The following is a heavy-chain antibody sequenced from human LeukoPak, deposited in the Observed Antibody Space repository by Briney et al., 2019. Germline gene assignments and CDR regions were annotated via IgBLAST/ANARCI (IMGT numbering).Heavy chain of an antibody. CDR3: ARGYGAGNYRRPFYGMDV. J-gene: IGHJ6*02. CDR2: ISGSGGST. Sequence: GGSLRLSCAASGFTFSSYAMSWVRQAPGKGLEWVSAISGSGGSTYYADSVKGRFTISRDNAKNSVYLQMDSLRVEDTAFYYCARGYGAGNYRRPFYGMDVWGQGTTVTVSS. CDR1: GFTFSSYA. D-gene: IGHD3-10*01. V-gene: IGHV3-23*01.